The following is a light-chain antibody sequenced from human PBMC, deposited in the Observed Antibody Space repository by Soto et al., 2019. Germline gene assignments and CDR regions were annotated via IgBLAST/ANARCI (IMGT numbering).Light chain of an antibody. CDR2: GAS. V-gene: IGKV3-15*01. CDR3: QQYNNWPIT. J-gene: IGKJ5*01. CDR1: QSVSSN. Sequence: EIVMTQSPATLSVSPGDIATLSCRASQSVSSNLAWYQQKPGQAPRLLIYGASTRATGIPARFSGSGSGTEFTLTISSLQSEEFAVYYCQQYNNWPITFGQGTRLEI.